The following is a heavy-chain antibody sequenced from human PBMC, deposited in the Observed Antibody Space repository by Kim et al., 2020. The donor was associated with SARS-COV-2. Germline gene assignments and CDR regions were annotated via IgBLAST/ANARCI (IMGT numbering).Heavy chain of an antibody. CDR3: ARVGGDY. CDR1: GFIFNRNA. Sequence: GGSLRLSCEASGFIFNRNAMTWVRQAPGKGLEWVSVSGISGDAYYADSVRGRFTISRDNSKNTLYLQMDNLRAEDTAIYYCARVGGDYWGQGALVTVAS. J-gene: IGHJ4*02. CDR2: SGISGDA. D-gene: IGHD1-26*01. V-gene: IGHV3-23*05.